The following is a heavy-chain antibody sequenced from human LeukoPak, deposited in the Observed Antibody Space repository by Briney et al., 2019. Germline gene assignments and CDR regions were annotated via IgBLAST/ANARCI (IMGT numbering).Heavy chain of an antibody. Sequence: ASGMVSCKASGYTCTSYYMDWVRQAAGQWLEWMGIINPSGGSTSYAQKFQGRVTMTRDTSTSTVYMELSSLRSEDTAVYYCARLSRGTMVRGVTNWFDPWGQGTLVTVSS. D-gene: IGHD3-10*01. V-gene: IGHV1-46*01. CDR3: ARLSRGTMVRGVTNWFDP. CDR2: INPSGGST. CDR1: GYTCTSYY. J-gene: IGHJ5*02.